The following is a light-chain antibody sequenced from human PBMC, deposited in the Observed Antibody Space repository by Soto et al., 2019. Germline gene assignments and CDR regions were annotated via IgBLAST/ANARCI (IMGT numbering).Light chain of an antibody. V-gene: IGKV1-39*01. CDR2: AAS. CDR3: QQSYSTPIT. Sequence: DIQMTQSPSSLSASVGDRVTITCRASQSISTYLNWYQQKPGKAPKLLMHAASSLDRGVPSRFSGSGSETDFTLTISSLQPEDFATYYCQQSYSTPITFGQGTRLEIK. J-gene: IGKJ5*01. CDR1: QSISTY.